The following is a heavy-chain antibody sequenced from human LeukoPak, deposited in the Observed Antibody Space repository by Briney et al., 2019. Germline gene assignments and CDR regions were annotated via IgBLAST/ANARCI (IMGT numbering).Heavy chain of an antibody. CDR3: VTFYETY. V-gene: IGHV3-74*01. CDR1: GTYW. Sequence: GGSLRLSCAASGTYWMHWVRQAPGKGLVWVSHINSDGSWTGYADSVKGRFTISKDNAKNTVSLQMNNLRAEDTAAYYCVTFYETYWGRGTLVTVSS. J-gene: IGHJ4*02. CDR2: INSDGSWT. D-gene: IGHD2/OR15-2a*01.